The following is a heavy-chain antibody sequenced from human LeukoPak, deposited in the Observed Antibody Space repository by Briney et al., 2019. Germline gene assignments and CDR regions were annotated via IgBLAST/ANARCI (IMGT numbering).Heavy chain of an antibody. V-gene: IGHV1-69*13. CDR2: IIPVFGTA. CDR1: GGTFSSSS. D-gene: IGHD1-26*01. J-gene: IGHJ4*02. Sequence: SVKVSCKASGGTFSSSSISWVRQAPGQGLEWMGGIIPVFGTANYAQKFQGRVTITADESTSTAYMELSSLRSEDTAVYYCASGIVGAVDYWGQGTLVTVSS. CDR3: ASGIVGAVDY.